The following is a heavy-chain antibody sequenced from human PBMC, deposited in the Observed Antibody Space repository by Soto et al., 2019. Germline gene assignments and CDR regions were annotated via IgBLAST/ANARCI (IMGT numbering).Heavy chain of an antibody. D-gene: IGHD1-1*01. Sequence: QVQLVQSGAEVKKPGASVKVSCKPSGYTFTSYGISWLRQSPGQGLEWMGWIRTYNCNTNYAQKIQGRVTVTTDTSTSTEYMELRILRSDDTVVDYCARDLTTMEVWGQGTTVTVSS. V-gene: IGHV1-18*01. J-gene: IGHJ6*02. CDR3: ARDLTTMEV. CDR2: IRTYNCNT. CDR1: GYTFTSYG.